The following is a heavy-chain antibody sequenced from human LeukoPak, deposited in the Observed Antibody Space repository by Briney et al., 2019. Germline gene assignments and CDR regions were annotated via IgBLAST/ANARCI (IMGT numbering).Heavy chain of an antibody. CDR1: CGTFTRYG. CDR2: TSPYSGKT. J-gene: IGHJ4*02. D-gene: IGHD4-23*01. Sequence: ASVEVSCKASCGTFTRYGITWVRQAPGQRLEWMGWTSPYSGKTNYAQKLQGRVTMTTDTSTTTVYMELRSLRSDDTAVYYCARTLADYGGISYYSDYWGQGTQVTVSS. V-gene: IGHV1-18*01. CDR3: ARTLADYGGISYYSDY.